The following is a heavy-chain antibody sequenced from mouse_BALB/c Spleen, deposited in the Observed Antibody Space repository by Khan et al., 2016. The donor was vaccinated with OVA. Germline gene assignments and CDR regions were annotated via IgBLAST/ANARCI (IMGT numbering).Heavy chain of an antibody. CDR2: ISYDGSN. Sequence: EVKLLESGPGLVKPSQSLSLTCSVTGYSITSGYYWNWIRQFPGNKLEWMGYISYDGSNNYNPSLKNRISITRDTSENQFFLTLNSVTTEDTATYYCTRDKNYYVYLAYWGQGTLVTGSA. CDR3: TRDKNYYVYLAY. D-gene: IGHD1-2*01. CDR1: GYSITSGYY. V-gene: IGHV3-6*02. J-gene: IGHJ3*01.